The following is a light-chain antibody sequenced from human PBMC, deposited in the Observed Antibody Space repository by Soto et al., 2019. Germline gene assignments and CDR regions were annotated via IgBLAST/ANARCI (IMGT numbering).Light chain of an antibody. V-gene: IGLV1-40*01. J-gene: IGLJ3*02. Sequence: QSVLTQPPSVSGAPGQRVTISCTGSSCDIGAGYDVEWYQQLPGTAPKLLIYGNSNRPSGVPDRFSGSKSGTSASLAITGLQAEDEADYYCQSYDSSRSGSRVFGGGTKLTGL. CDR2: GNS. CDR1: SCDIGAGYD. CDR3: QSYDSSRSGSRV.